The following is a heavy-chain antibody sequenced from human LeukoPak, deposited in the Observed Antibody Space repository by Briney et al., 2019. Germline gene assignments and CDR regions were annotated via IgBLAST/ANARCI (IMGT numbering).Heavy chain of an antibody. Sequence: GRSLRLSCAASGFTFDDYAMHWVRQTPGKGLEWVSGISWNSGNIGYADSVKGRFTISRDNAKNSLYLQMNSLRAEDTALYYCARIGDFDYWGQGTLVTVSS. J-gene: IGHJ4*02. V-gene: IGHV3-9*01. CDR3: ARIGDFDY. CDR1: GFTFDDYA. CDR2: ISWNSGNI.